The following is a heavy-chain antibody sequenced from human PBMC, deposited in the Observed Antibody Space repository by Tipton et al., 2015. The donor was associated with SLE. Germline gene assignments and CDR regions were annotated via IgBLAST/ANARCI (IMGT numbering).Heavy chain of an antibody. CDR3: ARETTLGQPTFDY. CDR1: GFTFSDSY. CDR2: INHSGRS. J-gene: IGHJ4*02. D-gene: IGHD1-1*01. Sequence: LRLSCAASGFTFSDSYMSWIRQPPGKGLEWIGEINHSGRSNYNPSLKSRVTISVDTSKNQFSLKLSSVTAADTAVYYCARETTLGQPTFDYWGQGTLVTVSS. V-gene: IGHV4-34*01.